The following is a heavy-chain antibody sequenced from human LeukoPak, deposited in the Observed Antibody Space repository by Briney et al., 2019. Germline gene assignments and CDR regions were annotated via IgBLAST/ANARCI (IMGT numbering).Heavy chain of an antibody. CDR3: ARDTVQLLYVFDY. Sequence: ASVKVSCKASGYTFTGYYMHWVRQAPGQWLEWMGWINPNSGGTNYAQKFQGRVTMTRDTSISTAYMELSRLRSDDTAVYYCARDTVQLLYVFDYWGQGTLVTVSS. CDR2: INPNSGGT. D-gene: IGHD2-2*02. V-gene: IGHV1-2*02. J-gene: IGHJ4*02. CDR1: GYTFTGYY.